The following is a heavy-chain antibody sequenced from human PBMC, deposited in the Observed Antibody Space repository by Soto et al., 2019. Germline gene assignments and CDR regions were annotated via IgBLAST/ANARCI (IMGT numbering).Heavy chain of an antibody. CDR3: ARWVTYYYDSSGPDYNWFDP. CDR1: GDSVSSNSAA. D-gene: IGHD3-22*01. J-gene: IGHJ5*02. Sequence: SQTLSLTCATSGDSVSSNSAAWNWIRQSPSRGLEWLGRTYYRSKWYNDYAVSVKSRITINPDTSKNQFSLQLNSVTPEDTAVYYCARWVTYYYDSSGPDYNWFDPWGQGTLVTVSS. V-gene: IGHV6-1*01. CDR2: TYYRSKWYN.